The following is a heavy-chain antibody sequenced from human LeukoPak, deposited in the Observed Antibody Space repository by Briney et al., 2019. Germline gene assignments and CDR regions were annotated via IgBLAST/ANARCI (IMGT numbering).Heavy chain of an antibody. Sequence: TLSLTCTVSGGSISSGGYYWSWIRQHPGKGLEWIGYIYYTGSTYYNPSLMTRITISLDTSKNQFSLKLSSVTAADTAVYYCARDYYDSSGYYKGAFDIWGQGTMXTVSS. J-gene: IGHJ3*02. CDR2: IYYTGST. CDR1: GGSISSGGYY. V-gene: IGHV4-31*03. CDR3: ARDYYDSSGYYKGAFDI. D-gene: IGHD3-22*01.